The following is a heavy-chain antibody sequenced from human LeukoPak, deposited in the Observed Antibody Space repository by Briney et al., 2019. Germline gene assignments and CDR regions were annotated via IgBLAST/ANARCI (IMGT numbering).Heavy chain of an antibody. CDR2: ISGDGGST. D-gene: IGHD5-18*01. CDR1: GYTFDDYA. J-gene: IGHJ4*02. V-gene: IGHV3-43*02. CDR3: AKDRAQQYSYVDY. Sequence: GGTLRLSCAASGYTFDDYAMHWVRQAPGKGLEWVSLISGDGGSTYYADFVKRRFTICRDNSKNSLYLQMNSLRTEDTALYYCAKDRAQQYSYVDYWGQGTLVTVSS.